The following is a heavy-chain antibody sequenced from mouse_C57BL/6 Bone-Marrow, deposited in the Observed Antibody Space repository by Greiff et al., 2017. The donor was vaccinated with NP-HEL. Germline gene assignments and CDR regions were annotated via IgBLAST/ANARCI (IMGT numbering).Heavy chain of an antibody. CDR3: AIYYGNPGYAMDY. D-gene: IGHD2-1*01. V-gene: IGHV1-82*01. CDR2: IYPGDGDT. Sequence: VQLQESGPELVKPGASVKISCKASGYAFSSSWMNWVKQRPGKGLEWIGRIYPGDGDTNYNGKFKGKATLTADKSSSTAYMQLSSLTSEDSAVYFCAIYYGNPGYAMDYWGQGTSVTVSS. J-gene: IGHJ4*01. CDR1: GYAFSSSW.